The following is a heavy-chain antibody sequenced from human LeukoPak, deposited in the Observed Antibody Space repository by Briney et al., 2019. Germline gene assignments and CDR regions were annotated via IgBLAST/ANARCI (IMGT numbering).Heavy chain of an antibody. CDR1: GYTFTSFG. V-gene: IGHV1-18*01. CDR3: VRFPAQYYYESGSYPTGAFDI. Sequence: ASVKVSCKASGYTFTSFGISWVRQAPGHGLEWLGWIGPYNGFTDYAQKLQGRVTMTTDTSSSTAYMELRSLSSDDTAVYYCVRFPAQYYYESGSYPTGAFDIWGQGTMVTVSS. CDR2: IGPYNGFT. D-gene: IGHD3-10*01. J-gene: IGHJ3*02.